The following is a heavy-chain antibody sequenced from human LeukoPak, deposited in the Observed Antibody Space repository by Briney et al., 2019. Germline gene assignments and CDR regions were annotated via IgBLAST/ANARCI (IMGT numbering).Heavy chain of an antibody. D-gene: IGHD4-23*01. Sequence: SETLSLTCTVSGGSISSGDYYWSWIRQPPGKGLEWIGYIYYSGSTYYNPSLKSRVTISVDTSKNQFSLKLSSATAADTAVYYCARDLLNEGNHLDYWGQGTLVAVSS. CDR2: IYYSGST. V-gene: IGHV4-30-4*01. CDR1: GGSISSGDYY. J-gene: IGHJ4*02. CDR3: ARDLLNEGNHLDY.